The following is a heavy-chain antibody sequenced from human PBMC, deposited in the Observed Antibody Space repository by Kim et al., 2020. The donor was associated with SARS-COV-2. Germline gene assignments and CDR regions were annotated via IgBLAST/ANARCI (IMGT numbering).Heavy chain of an antibody. D-gene: IGHD1-7*01. J-gene: IGHJ5*02. Sequence: QKFQGRVTITADKSTSTAYMELSSLRSEDTAVYYCAREEITGTTKGWFDPWGQGTLVTVSS. V-gene: IGHV1-69*04. CDR3: AREEITGTTKGWFDP.